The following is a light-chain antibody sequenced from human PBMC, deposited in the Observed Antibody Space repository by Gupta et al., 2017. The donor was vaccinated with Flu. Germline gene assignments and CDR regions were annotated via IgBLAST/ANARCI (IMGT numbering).Light chain of an antibody. CDR1: QRISSY. V-gene: IGKV1-39*01. CDR2: AAS. J-gene: IGKJ1*01. CDR3: QHRYSTPRT. Sequence: DIQMTQSPSSLSASVVDRVTITCRASQRISSYLNWYQQKPGKAPKLLIYAASRLESGVPSRFSGSGSGTDFTLTISRRQPEDFATYYCQHRYSTPRTFGQGTKVEIK.